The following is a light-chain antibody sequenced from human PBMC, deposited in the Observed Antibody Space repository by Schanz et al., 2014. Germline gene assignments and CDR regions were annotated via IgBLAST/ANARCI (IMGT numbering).Light chain of an antibody. Sequence: DIQMTQSPSTLSASVGDRVTITCRASQSISTWLAWYQQKPGKAPKFLIYPESSLQSGVPSRFSGSGSGTDFTLTISSLQPDDFATYYCQQYHSYPITFGGGTKVEIK. J-gene: IGKJ4*01. V-gene: IGKV1-5*01. CDR2: PES. CDR1: QSISTW. CDR3: QQYHSYPIT.